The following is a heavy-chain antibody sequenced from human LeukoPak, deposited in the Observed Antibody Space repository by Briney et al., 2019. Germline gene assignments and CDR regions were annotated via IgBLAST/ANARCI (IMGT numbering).Heavy chain of an antibody. CDR2: IIPILGIA. V-gene: IGHV1-69*02. CDR1: GGTFSSYT. D-gene: IGHD4/OR15-4a*01. Sequence: ASVKVSCKXSGGTFSSYTISWVRQAPGQGLEWMGRIIPILGIANYSQKFQGRVTITADKSTSTAYMELSSLRSEDTAVYYCARANGLTTIDYWGQGTLVTVSS. J-gene: IGHJ4*02. CDR3: ARANGLTTIDY.